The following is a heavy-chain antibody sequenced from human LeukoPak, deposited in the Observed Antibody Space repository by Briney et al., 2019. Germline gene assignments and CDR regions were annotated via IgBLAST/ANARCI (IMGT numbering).Heavy chain of an antibody. CDR3: ARGLYCSGGSCRFDY. CDR2: IYPGDSDI. V-gene: IGHV5-51*01. J-gene: IGHJ4*02. Sequence: GESLKISCEGSGYSFTCSWIGWVRQMPGKGLEWMGIIYPGDSDIRYSPSFQGQVTISADKSITTAYLQWSSLKASDTAIYHCARGLYCSGGSCRFDYWGQGTLVTVSS. D-gene: IGHD2-15*01. CDR1: GYSFTCSW.